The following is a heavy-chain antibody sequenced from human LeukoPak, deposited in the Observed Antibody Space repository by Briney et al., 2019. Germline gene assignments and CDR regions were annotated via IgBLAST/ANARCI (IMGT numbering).Heavy chain of an antibody. CDR3: ASQEYSSSSQDY. J-gene: IGHJ4*02. D-gene: IGHD6-6*01. V-gene: IGHV1-18*01. Sequence: ASVKVSCKASGYTFTNFGISWVRQAPGQGLEWMGWITTYNGNTNYAQKLQGRVTMTTDTSTSTAYMELRSLRSDDTAVYYCASQEYSSSSQDYWGQGTLVTVSS. CDR2: ITTYNGNT. CDR1: GYTFTNFG.